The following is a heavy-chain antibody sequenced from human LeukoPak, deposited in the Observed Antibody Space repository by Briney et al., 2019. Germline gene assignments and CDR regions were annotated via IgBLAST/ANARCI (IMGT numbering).Heavy chain of an antibody. J-gene: IGHJ4*02. D-gene: IGHD5/OR15-5a*01. Sequence: GGSLRLSCAASGFTFSSYWMHWVRHAPGKGLVWVSRINSDGSSTSYADSVKGRFTISRDNAKNTLYLQMNSLRAEDTAVYYCARAGGFYEYYFDYWGQGTLVTVSS. CDR1: GFTFSSYW. CDR3: ARAGGFYEYYFDY. CDR2: INSDGSST. V-gene: IGHV3-74*01.